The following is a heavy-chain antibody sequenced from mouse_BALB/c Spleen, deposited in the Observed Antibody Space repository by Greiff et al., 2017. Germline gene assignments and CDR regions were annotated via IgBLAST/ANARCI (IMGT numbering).Heavy chain of an antibody. J-gene: IGHJ4*01. D-gene: IGHD3-1*01. CDR3: TRGGSGYYAMDY. CDR1: GYTFTSYY. CDR2: INPSNGGT. Sequence: VQLQESGAELVKPGASVKLSCKASGYTFTSYYMYWVKQRPGQGLEWIGEINPSNGGTNFTEKFKSKATLAVDKSSSTAYMQLSSLTSEDSAVYYCTRGGSGYYAMDYWGQGTSVTVSS. V-gene: IGHV1S81*02.